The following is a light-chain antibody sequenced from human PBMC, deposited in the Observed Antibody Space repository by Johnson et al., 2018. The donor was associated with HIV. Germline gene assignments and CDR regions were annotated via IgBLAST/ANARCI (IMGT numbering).Light chain of an antibody. V-gene: IGLV1-51*02. CDR1: SSNIGNNY. J-gene: IGLJ1*01. CDR3: GTWDGTLSGV. CDR2: ENN. Sequence: QSVLTQPPSVSAAPGQKVTISCSGSSSNIGNNYVSWYQQLPGTAPKLLIYENNKRPSGIPDRFSASESGTSATLGITGLQAGDEADYYCGTWDGTLSGVFRTGTQVTVL.